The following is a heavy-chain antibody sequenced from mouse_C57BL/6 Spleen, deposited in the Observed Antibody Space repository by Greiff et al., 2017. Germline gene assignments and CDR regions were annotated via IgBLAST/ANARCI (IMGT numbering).Heavy chain of an antibody. CDR2: IDPSDSYT. Sequence: QVQLQQPGAELVMPGASVKLSCKASGYTFTSYWMHWVKQRPGQGLEWIGEIDPSDSYTNYNQKFKGKSTLTVDKSSSTAYMQLSSLTSEDSAVYYCARGSDGYPFAYWGQGTLVTASA. CDR3: ARGSDGYPFAY. V-gene: IGHV1-69*01. CDR1: GYTFTSYW. D-gene: IGHD2-3*01. J-gene: IGHJ3*01.